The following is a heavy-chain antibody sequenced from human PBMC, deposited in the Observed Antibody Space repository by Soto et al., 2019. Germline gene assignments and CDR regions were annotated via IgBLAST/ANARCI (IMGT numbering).Heavy chain of an antibody. D-gene: IGHD5-12*01. Sequence: GGSLRLSCGTSAFSLTSCSMIWVRQTPGKGLEWVSALSRSGGATYYADSVKGRFTISRDTSTNMLYLQMSNLRAEDTAIYYCAKGEMATIRNSFDPWGQGTLVTVSS. J-gene: IGHJ5*02. CDR3: AKGEMATIRNSFDP. V-gene: IGHV3-23*01. CDR2: LSRSGGAT. CDR1: AFSLTSCS.